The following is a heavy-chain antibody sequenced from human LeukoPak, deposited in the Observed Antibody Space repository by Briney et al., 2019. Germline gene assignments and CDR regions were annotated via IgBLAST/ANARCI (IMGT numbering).Heavy chain of an antibody. V-gene: IGHV4-39*07. CDR2: IYYTGNT. D-gene: IGHD1-26*01. CDR1: GASISGSGYY. CDR3: ARAPLSGTYYTDAFDI. J-gene: IGHJ3*02. Sequence: SSETLSLTCAVSGASISGSGYYLGWIRQPPGKGLEWIGNIYYTGNTYYNASLQSRVTISIDTSKNQFSLTLTSVTAADTAVYFCARAPLSGTYYTDAFDIWGQGTMVTVSS.